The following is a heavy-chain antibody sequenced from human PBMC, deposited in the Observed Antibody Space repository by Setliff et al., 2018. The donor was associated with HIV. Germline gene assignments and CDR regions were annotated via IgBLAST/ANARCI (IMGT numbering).Heavy chain of an antibody. CDR3: ARDSRARGIEYGMDV. Sequence: GESLKISCAASGFTFSSYWMSWVRQAPGKGLEWVSYISSSSSTIYYADSVKGRFTISRDNAKKSLYLQMNSLRAEDTAVYYCARDSRARGIEYGMDVWGQGTTVTVSS. CDR2: ISSSSSTI. D-gene: IGHD3-16*01. J-gene: IGHJ6*02. V-gene: IGHV3-48*04. CDR1: GFTFSSYW.